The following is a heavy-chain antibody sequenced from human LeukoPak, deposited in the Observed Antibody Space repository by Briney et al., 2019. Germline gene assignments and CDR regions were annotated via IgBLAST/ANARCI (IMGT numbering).Heavy chain of an antibody. V-gene: IGHV4-34*01. J-gene: IGHJ5*02. Sequence: PSETLPLTCAVYGGSFSGYYWSWIRQPPGKGLEWIGEINHSGSTNYNPSLKSRVTISVDTSKNQFSLKLSSVTAADTAVYYCAREYCSSTSCYAKAKNWFDPWGQGTLVTVSS. D-gene: IGHD2-2*01. CDR1: GGSFSGYY. CDR2: INHSGST. CDR3: AREYCSSTSCYAKAKNWFDP.